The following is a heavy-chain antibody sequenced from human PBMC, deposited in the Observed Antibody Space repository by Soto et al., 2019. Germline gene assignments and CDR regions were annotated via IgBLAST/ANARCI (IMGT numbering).Heavy chain of an antibody. Sequence: PSETLSLTCTVSGGSISSGDYYWSWIRQPPGKGLEWIGYIYYSGSTYYNPSLKSRVTISVDTSKNQFSLKLSSVTAADTAVYYCARYRYEWEQAREVDYWGQGTLVTVSS. V-gene: IGHV4-30-4*01. J-gene: IGHJ4*02. CDR1: GGSISSGDYY. CDR2: IYYSGST. CDR3: ARYRYEWEQAREVDY. D-gene: IGHD1-26*01.